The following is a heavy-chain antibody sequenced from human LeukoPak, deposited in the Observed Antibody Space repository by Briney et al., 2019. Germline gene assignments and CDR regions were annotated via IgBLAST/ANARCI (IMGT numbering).Heavy chain of an antibody. CDR3: AKDTGVVVALDS. Sequence: PGGSLRLSCAASGFTFSSYGMHWVRQAPGKGLEWVAVISYDGSNKYYADSVKGRFIISRDNSKNTLYLQMNSLRVEDTAVYYCAKDTGVVVALDSWGQGTQVTVSS. D-gene: IGHD2-15*01. V-gene: IGHV3-30*18. CDR1: GFTFSSYG. CDR2: ISYDGSNK. J-gene: IGHJ4*02.